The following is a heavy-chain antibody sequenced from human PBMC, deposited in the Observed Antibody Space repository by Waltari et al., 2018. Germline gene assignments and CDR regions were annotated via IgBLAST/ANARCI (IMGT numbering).Heavy chain of an antibody. J-gene: IGHJ6*02. Sequence: QVQLVQSGAEVKKPGSSVKVSCKASGGPFRSYAISWVRPAPGQGLEWMGRIIPILGIANYAQKFQGRVTITADKSTSTAYMELSSLRSEDTAVYYCASLDYDFWSGYYTGHYGMDVWGQGTTVTVSS. V-gene: IGHV1-69*04. CDR3: ASLDYDFWSGYYTGHYGMDV. CDR2: IIPILGIA. D-gene: IGHD3-3*01. CDR1: GGPFRSYA.